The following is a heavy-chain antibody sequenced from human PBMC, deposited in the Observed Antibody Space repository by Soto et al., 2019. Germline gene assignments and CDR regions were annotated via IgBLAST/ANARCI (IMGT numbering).Heavy chain of an antibody. D-gene: IGHD6-13*01. V-gene: IGHV3-23*01. CDR1: GFTFSNFA. J-gene: IGHJ4*02. CDR2: IGSRGADT. Sequence: EVQLLESGGGLAQPGGSLRLSCAASGFTFSNFAMMWVRQAPGKGLQWVSGIGSRGADTYYADSVKGRFTVSRDNSKNTLYLQMNSQRDEDTVKYYCAKCKRPQSAGEGLDHWGQGTLVTVAA. CDR3: AKCKRPQSAGEGLDH.